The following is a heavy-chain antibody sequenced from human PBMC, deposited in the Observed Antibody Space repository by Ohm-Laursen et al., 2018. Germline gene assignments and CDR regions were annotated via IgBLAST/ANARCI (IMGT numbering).Heavy chain of an antibody. CDR2: INQSGST. D-gene: IGHD6-19*01. Sequence: SETLSLTCAVNGESSSGYFWNWIRQPPGKGLEWIGEINQSGSTKHNPSLKRRVTLSADSSNSQFSLRLTSVTAADTATYYCARGSGFFKLDVWGQGTTVTVSS. J-gene: IGHJ6*02. V-gene: IGHV4-34*01. CDR1: GESSSGYF. CDR3: ARGSGFFKLDV.